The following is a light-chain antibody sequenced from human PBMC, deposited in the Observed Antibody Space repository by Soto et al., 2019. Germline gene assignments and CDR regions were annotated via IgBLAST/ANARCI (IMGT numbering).Light chain of an antibody. CDR2: DTS. V-gene: IGKV3-20*01. CDR1: QSVSSSS. J-gene: IGKJ1*01. Sequence: EIVLTQSPGTLSLSPGERATLSCRASQSVSSSSLAWYQQKPGQAPRLLIYDTSSRATGIPDRFSGSGSGTDFTLTISRLEPEDFAVYYCQQYVSSRWTFGQGTKVDIK. CDR3: QQYVSSRWT.